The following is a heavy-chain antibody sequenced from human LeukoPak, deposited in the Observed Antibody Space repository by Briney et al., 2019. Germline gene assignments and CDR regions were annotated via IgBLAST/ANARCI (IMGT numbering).Heavy chain of an antibody. CDR1: GYTLTELS. V-gene: IGHV1-24*01. Sequence: ASVKVSCKVSGYTLTELSMHWMRQAPGKGLEWMGGFDPEDGETIYAQKFQGRVTMTEDTSTDTAYMELSSLRSEDTAVYYCATESYYYDSSGYKDWGQGTLVTVSS. D-gene: IGHD3-22*01. CDR2: FDPEDGET. J-gene: IGHJ4*02. CDR3: ATESYYYDSSGYKD.